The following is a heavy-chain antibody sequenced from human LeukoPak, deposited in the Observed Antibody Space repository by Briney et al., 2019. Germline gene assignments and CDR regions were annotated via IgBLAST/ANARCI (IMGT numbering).Heavy chain of an antibody. CDR3: AKESSGGSCTDY. CDR2: ISYDGSNK. J-gene: IGHJ4*02. CDR1: GFTFSTYT. Sequence: GGSLRLSCAASGFTFSTYTMNWVRQAPGKGLEWVAVISYDGSNKYYADSVKGRFTISRDNSKNTLYLQMNSLRAEDTAVYYCAKESSGGSCTDYWGQGTLVTVSS. D-gene: IGHD2-15*01. V-gene: IGHV3-30-3*02.